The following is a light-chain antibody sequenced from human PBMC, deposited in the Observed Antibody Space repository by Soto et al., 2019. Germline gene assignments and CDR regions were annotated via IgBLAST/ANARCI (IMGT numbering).Light chain of an antibody. Sequence: QSALTQPASVSGSPGQSITISCTGTSSDVGGYNYVSWYQQHPAKVPKLMIYDVSNRPSGVSDRFSGSKSGNTASLTISGLQAEDEADYYCYSYTTSSTYVFGTGTEVTVL. V-gene: IGLV2-14*01. J-gene: IGLJ1*01. CDR1: SSDVGGYNY. CDR3: YSYTTSSTYV. CDR2: DVS.